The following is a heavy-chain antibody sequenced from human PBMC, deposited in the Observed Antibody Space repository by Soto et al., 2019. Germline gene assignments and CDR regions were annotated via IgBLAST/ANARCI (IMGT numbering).Heavy chain of an antibody. CDR2: IFSNDEK. Sequence: QVTLKESGPVLVKPTETLTLTCTVSGFSLSNARMGVSWIRQPPGKALEWLAHIFSNDEKSYSTSLKSRLTISKDTSKSQVVLTMTNMDPVDTATYYCARIRTYYDFWSGYSGPDYWGQGTLVTVSS. V-gene: IGHV2-26*01. CDR1: GFSLSNARMG. J-gene: IGHJ4*02. CDR3: ARIRTYYDFWSGYSGPDY. D-gene: IGHD3-3*01.